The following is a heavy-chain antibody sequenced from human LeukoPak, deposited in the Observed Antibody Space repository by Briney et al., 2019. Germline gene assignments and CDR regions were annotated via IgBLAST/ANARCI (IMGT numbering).Heavy chain of an antibody. J-gene: IGHJ4*02. V-gene: IGHV3-30*03. CDR3: ARCYYYDSSGYWSRSGDFDY. D-gene: IGHD3-22*01. Sequence: QPGGSLRLSCAASGFTFSSYGMHWVRQAPGKGLEWVAVISYDGSNKYYADSVKGRFTISRDNAKNSLYLQMNSLRAEDTAVYYCARCYYYDSSGYWSRSGDFDYWGQGTLVTVSS. CDR2: ISYDGSNK. CDR1: GFTFSSYG.